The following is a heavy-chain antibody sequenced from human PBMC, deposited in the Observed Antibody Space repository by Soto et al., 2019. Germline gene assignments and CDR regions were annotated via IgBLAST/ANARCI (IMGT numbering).Heavy chain of an antibody. D-gene: IGHD3-3*01. CDR2: ISAYNGNT. V-gene: IGHV1-18*04. Sequence: ASVKVSCKASGYTFTSYGISWVRQAPGQGLEWMGWISAYNGNTNYAQKLQGRVTMTTDTSTSTAYMGLRSLRSDDTAVYYCARAVYYDFWSGYLHDNYYYYGMDVWGQGTTVTVSS. CDR3: ARAVYYDFWSGYLHDNYYYYGMDV. CDR1: GYTFTSYG. J-gene: IGHJ6*02.